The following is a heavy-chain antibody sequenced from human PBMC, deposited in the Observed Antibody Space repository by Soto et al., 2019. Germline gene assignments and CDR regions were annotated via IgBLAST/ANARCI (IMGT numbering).Heavy chain of an antibody. V-gene: IGHV1-69*01. Sequence: QVQLVQSGAEVKKPGSSVKVSCKASGGTFSSYAISWVRQAPGQGLEWMGGIIPIFGTANYAQKCQGRVTITADETTSTADRELSSRRSEDTAVYYWARTRPDEDGKDGPYYLDYWGQGTLVTVSA. CDR1: GGTFSSYA. J-gene: IGHJ4*02. CDR2: IIPIFGTA. D-gene: IGHD2-15*01. CDR3: ARTRPDEDGKDGPYYLDY.